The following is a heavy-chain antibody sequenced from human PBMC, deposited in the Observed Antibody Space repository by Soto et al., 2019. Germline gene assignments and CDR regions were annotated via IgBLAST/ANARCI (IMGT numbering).Heavy chain of an antibody. D-gene: IGHD4-17*01. J-gene: IGHJ4*02. CDR3: ARMALGDYHFDY. CDR1: GNSLSGHW. V-gene: IGHV5-51*01. Sequence: GESLKISCKGSGNSLSGHWIAWVRQMPGIGLEWMGIIYPDDSDTRYSPSFQGQVTISADKSITTAYLQWSSLKASDTAMYYCARMALGDYHFDYWGQGTLVTAPQ. CDR2: IYPDDSDT.